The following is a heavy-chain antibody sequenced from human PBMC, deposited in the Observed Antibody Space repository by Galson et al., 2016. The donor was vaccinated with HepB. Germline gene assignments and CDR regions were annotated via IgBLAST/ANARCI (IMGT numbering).Heavy chain of an antibody. CDR2: IRNEAHGGTT. CDR3: GRSGVTVFGVILFGYFDL. D-gene: IGHD3-3*01. CDR1: GFRFSDYS. Sequence: SLRLSCAGSGFRFSDYSMSWFRQAPGKGLERIGFIRNEAHGGTTQYAASVKGRFGISRDDSKSIAYLQMNSLKTEDTAVYYCGRSGVTVFGVILFGYFDLWGQGVLVTVSS. V-gene: IGHV3-49*03. J-gene: IGHJ4*02.